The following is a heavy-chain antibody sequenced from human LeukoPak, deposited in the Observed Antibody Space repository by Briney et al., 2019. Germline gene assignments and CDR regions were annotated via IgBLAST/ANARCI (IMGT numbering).Heavy chain of an antibody. D-gene: IGHD2-15*01. CDR1: GGSISSYY. V-gene: IGHV4-59*01. J-gene: IGHJ4*01. CDR3: ARAVLSYCRGGSCPYFDY. Sequence: KTSETLSLTCTVSGGSISSYYWNWIRQPPGKGLEWIGYIYYSGSTNYNPSLKSRVTISVDTSKNQFSLKLSSLTAADTAVYYCARAVLSYCRGGSCPYFDYWGQGTLVTVSS. CDR2: IYYSGST.